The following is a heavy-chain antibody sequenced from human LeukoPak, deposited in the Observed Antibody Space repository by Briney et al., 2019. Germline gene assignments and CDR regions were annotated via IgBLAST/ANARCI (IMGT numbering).Heavy chain of an antibody. CDR3: ARGEGNWGFDY. Sequence: SETLSLTCSVSGGSISSGGYYWTWIRQHPGKGLEWIGYIYYSGNNDYNPSLKSRVSISLDTSKNQFFLKMNSVSAADTAVYFCARGEGNWGFDYWGQGTLVTVSS. D-gene: IGHD7-27*01. CDR1: GGSISSGGYY. CDR2: IYYSGNN. V-gene: IGHV4-31*03. J-gene: IGHJ4*02.